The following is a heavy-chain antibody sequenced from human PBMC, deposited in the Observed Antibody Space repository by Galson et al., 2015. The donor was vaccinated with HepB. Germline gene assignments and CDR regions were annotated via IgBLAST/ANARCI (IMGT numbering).Heavy chain of an antibody. V-gene: IGHV5-10-1*01. D-gene: IGHD6-13*01. CDR2: IDASDSYT. Sequence: QSGAEVKKPGESLRISCKGSGYSFSTYCITWVRQMPGKGLEWMGRIDASDSYTNYSPSFQGHVTISVDKSISTAYLQWSRLKASDTAIYYCARLTAPAGSLGWYYYGLDVWGQGTTVTVSS. J-gene: IGHJ6*02. CDR1: GYSFSTYC. CDR3: ARLTAPAGSLGWYYYGLDV.